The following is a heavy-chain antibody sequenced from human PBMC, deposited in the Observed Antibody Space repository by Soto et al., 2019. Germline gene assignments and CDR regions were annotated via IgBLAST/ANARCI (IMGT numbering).Heavy chain of an antibody. V-gene: IGHV4-34*01. CDR3: AIDTSVAPPAVTGMDV. J-gene: IGHJ6*04. CDR1: GGSFSGYY. D-gene: IGHD4-17*01. Sequence: SETLSLTCAVYGGSFSGYYWSWIRQPPGKGLEWIGEINHSGSTNYNPSLKSRVTISVDTSKNQFSLKLSSVTAADTAVYYCAIDTSVAPPAVTGMDVWGKRTMVTVSS. CDR2: INHSGST.